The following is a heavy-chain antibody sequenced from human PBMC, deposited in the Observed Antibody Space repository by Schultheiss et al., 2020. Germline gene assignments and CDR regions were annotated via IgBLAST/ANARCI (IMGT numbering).Heavy chain of an antibody. Sequence: SETLSLTCAVYGGSFSGYYWSWIRQPPGKGLEWIGEIYHSGSTNYNPSLKSRVTISVDTSKNQFSLKLSSVTAADTAVYYCARDPVYSSSWGLYGMDVWGQGTTVTVSS. J-gene: IGHJ6*02. D-gene: IGHD6-13*01. V-gene: IGHV4-34*01. CDR1: GGSFSGYY. CDR3: ARDPVYSSSWGLYGMDV. CDR2: IYHSGST.